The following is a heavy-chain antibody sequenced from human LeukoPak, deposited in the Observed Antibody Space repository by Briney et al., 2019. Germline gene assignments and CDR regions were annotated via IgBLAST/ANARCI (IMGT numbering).Heavy chain of an antibody. J-gene: IGHJ5*02. D-gene: IGHD2-2*01. CDR3: ARGSIDCSSTSCYYWFDP. V-gene: IGHV3-7*01. Sequence: PGGSLRLSCAASGFTFSSYWMSWVRQASGKGLEWVANIKQDGSEKYYVDSVKGRFTISRDNAKNSLYLQMNSLRAEDTAVYYCARGSIDCSSTSCYYWFDPWGQGTLVTVSS. CDR2: IKQDGSEK. CDR1: GFTFSSYW.